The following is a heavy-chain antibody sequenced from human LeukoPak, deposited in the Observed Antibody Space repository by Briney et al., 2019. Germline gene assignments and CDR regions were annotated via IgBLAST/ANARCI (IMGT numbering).Heavy chain of an antibody. V-gene: IGHV4-34*01. D-gene: IGHD3-10*01. CDR2: INHSGST. CDR1: GGSFSGYY. Sequence: SETLSLTCAVYGGSFSGYYWGWIRQPPGKGLEWIGEINHSGSTNYNPSLKSRVTISVDTSKNQFSLKLSSVTAADTAVYYCARHTYYYGSGSYYFDYWGQGTLVTVSS. J-gene: IGHJ4*02. CDR3: ARHTYYYGSGSYYFDY.